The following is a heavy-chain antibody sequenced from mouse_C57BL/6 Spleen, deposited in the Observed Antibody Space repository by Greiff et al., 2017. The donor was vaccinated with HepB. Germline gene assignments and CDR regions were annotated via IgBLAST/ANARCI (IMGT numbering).Heavy chain of an antibody. V-gene: IGHV5-4*01. CDR1: GFTFSSYA. J-gene: IGHJ2*01. D-gene: IGHD2-4*01. CDR3: ARDHYYDYDERGYYFDY. CDR2: ISDGGSYT. Sequence: EVQLVESGGGLVKPGGSLKLSCAASGFTFSSYAMSWVRQTPEKRLEWVATISDGGSYTYYPDNVKGRFTISRDNAKNNLYLQMSHLKSEDTAMYYCARDHYYDYDERGYYFDYWGQGTTLTVSS.